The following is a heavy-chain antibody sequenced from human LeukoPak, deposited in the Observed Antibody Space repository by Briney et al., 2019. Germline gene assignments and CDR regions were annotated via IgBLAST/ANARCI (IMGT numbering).Heavy chain of an antibody. J-gene: IGHJ4*02. CDR3: ARVESSPPDY. Sequence: GESLKISCKGSGYSFTNYWIGWVRQMPGKGLEWMGIIYPGDSDTRYSPSFQGQVTISADKSISTAYLQCGSLRASDTAMYYCARVESSPPDYWGQGSLVTVSS. D-gene: IGHD6-6*01. CDR1: GYSFTNYW. V-gene: IGHV5-51*01. CDR2: IYPGDSDT.